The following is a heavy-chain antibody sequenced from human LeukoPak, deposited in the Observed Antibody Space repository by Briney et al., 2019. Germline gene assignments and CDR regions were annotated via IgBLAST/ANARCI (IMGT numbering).Heavy chain of an antibody. D-gene: IGHD2-2*01. CDR3: AKDYCSSTSCYVDY. CDR2: INSDGSST. Sequence: GGSLRLSCAASGFTFSSYWMHWVRQAPGKGLVWVSRINSDGSSTSYADSVKGRFTISRDNAKNSLYLQMNSLRAEDMALYYCAKDYCSSTSCYVDYWGQGTLVTVSS. V-gene: IGHV3-74*01. J-gene: IGHJ4*02. CDR1: GFTFSSYW.